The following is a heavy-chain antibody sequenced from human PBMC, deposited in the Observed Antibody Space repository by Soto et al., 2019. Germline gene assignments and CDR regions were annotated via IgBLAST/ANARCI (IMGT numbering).Heavy chain of an antibody. Sequence: QVQLVQSGAEVKKPGSSVKVSCKAYGGTFSSYTISWVRQAPGQGLEWMGRIIPILGIANYAQKFQGRVTITADKSTSTAYMELSSLRSEDTAVYYCALYYYDSSGYYWFDPWGQGTLVTVSS. CDR2: IIPILGIA. V-gene: IGHV1-69*02. J-gene: IGHJ5*02. CDR1: GGTFSSYT. CDR3: ALYYYDSSGYYWFDP. D-gene: IGHD3-22*01.